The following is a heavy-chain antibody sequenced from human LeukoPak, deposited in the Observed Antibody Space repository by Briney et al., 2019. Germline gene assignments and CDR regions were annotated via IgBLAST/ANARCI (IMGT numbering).Heavy chain of an antibody. V-gene: IGHV1-18*01. CDR1: GYTFTSYG. CDR3: ARTSNIAAAITPFDY. D-gene: IGHD6-13*01. CDR2: ISAYNGNT. Sequence: ASVKVSCKASGYTFTSYGISWVRQAPGQGLEWMGWISAYNGNTNYAQKLQGRVTMTRDTSTSTVYMELSSLRSEDTAVYYCARTSNIAAAITPFDYWGQGTLVTVSS. J-gene: IGHJ4*02.